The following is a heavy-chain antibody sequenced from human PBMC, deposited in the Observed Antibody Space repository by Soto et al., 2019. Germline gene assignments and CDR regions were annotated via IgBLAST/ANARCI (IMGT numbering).Heavy chain of an antibody. V-gene: IGHV4-61*01. CDR3: ARVEDYGEYFDY. Sequence: SETLSLTCADYGGSVRSGSYYWSWIRQPPGKGPEWIGYIYYSGTTNYNPSLKSRVTISVDTSKNQFSLKLSSVTAADTAVYYCARVEDYGEYFDYWGQGTLVTVS. CDR2: IYYSGTT. CDR1: GGSVRSGSYY. J-gene: IGHJ4*02. D-gene: IGHD4-17*01.